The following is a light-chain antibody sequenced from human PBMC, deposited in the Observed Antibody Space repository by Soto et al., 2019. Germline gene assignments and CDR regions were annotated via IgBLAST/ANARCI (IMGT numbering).Light chain of an antibody. CDR1: SSDVGAYNY. V-gene: IGLV2-14*01. CDR3: SSYTSNTTPYV. J-gene: IGLJ1*01. CDR2: DVT. Sequence: QPVLTQPASVSGSPGQSIAISCTGTSSDVGAYNYVSWYQQHPGKVPKLVIYDVTNRPSGVSDRFSGSKSGNTASLTISGLQAEDEADYYCSSYTSNTTPYVFGTGTQLTVL.